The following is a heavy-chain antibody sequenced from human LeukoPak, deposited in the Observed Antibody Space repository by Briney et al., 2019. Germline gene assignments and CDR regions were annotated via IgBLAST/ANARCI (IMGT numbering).Heavy chain of an antibody. CDR2: INAGNGNT. CDR3: ARGSEWEPEVDY. V-gene: IGHV1-3*01. Sequence: XXXGWINAGNGNTKYSQKFQGRVTITRDTSASTAYMELSSLRSEDTAVYYCARGSEWEPEVDYWGQGTLVTVSS. J-gene: IGHJ4*02. D-gene: IGHD1-26*01.